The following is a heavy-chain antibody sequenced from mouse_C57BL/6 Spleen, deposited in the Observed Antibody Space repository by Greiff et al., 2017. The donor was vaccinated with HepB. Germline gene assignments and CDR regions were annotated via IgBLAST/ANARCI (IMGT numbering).Heavy chain of an antibody. V-gene: IGHV14-4*01. CDR1: GFNIKDDY. J-gene: IGHJ2*01. D-gene: IGHD1-1*01. Sequence: EVQLQQSGAELVRPGASVKLSCTASGFNIKDDYMPWVKQRPEQGLEWIGWIDPENGDTEYASKFQGKATITADTSSNTAYLQLSSLTSEDTAVYYCTPHYYGSSWGYWGQGTTLTVSS. CDR2: IDPENGDT. CDR3: TPHYYGSSWGY.